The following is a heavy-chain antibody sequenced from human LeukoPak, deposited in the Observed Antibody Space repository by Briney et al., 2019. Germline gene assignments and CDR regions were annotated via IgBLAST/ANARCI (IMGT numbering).Heavy chain of an antibody. D-gene: IGHD7-27*01. J-gene: IGHJ4*02. CDR3: ARDLNWGTGTGPDY. CDR2: ISYDGSNK. Sequence: GGSLRLSCAASGFTFSSYAMPWVRQAPGKGLEWVAVISYDGSNKYYADSVKGRFTISRDNSKNTLYLQMNSLRAEDTAVYFCARDLNWGTGTGPDYWGQGTLVTVSS. V-gene: IGHV3-30-3*01. CDR1: GFTFSSYA.